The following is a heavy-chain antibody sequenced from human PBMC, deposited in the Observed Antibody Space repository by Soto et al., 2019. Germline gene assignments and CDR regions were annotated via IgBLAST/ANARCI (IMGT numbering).Heavy chain of an antibody. J-gene: IGHJ6*02. CDR1: GYTFTGYY. CDR2: INPNSGGT. CDR3: ARQGWSYYYYGMDV. V-gene: IGHV1-2*04. Sequence: GASVKVSCKASGYTFTGYYMHWVRQAPGQGLEWMGWINPNSGGTNYAQKFQGWVTMTRDTSISTAYMELSRLRSDDTAVYYCARQGWSYYYYGMDVWGQGTTVTVSS. D-gene: IGHD2-15*01.